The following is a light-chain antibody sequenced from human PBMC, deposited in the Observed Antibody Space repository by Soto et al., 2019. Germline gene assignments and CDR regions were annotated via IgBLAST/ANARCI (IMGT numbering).Light chain of an antibody. Sequence: QSALTQPSSVSGSPGQSIPISCTGTSSDVGGYNYVSWYQQHPGKAPKFMIYDVSNRPSGVSNRFSGSKSGNTASLTISGLQAEDEADYYCSSYTTSNTRQIVFGTGTKLTVL. CDR2: DVS. CDR3: SSYTTSNTRQIV. V-gene: IGLV2-14*01. J-gene: IGLJ1*01. CDR1: SSDVGGYNY.